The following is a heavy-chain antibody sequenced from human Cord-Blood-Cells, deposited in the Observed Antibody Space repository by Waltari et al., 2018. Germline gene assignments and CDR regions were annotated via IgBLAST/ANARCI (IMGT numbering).Heavy chain of an antibody. CDR1: GGSFSGYY. CDR3: AISPAGFWSGYYMDY. Sequence: QVQLQQWGAGLLKPSETLSLTCAVYGGSFSGYYWSWIRQPPGKGLEWIGEINHSGSTNYNPSLKSRVTLSVDTSKNQFSLKLSSVTAAYTAVYYCAISPAGFWSGYYMDYWGQGTLVTVSS. CDR2: INHSGST. D-gene: IGHD3-3*01. J-gene: IGHJ4*02. V-gene: IGHV4-34*01.